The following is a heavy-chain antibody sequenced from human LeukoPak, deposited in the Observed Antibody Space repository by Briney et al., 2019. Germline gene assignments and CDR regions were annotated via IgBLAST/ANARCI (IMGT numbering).Heavy chain of an antibody. CDR2: INPTSGRT. D-gene: IGHD3-10*01. CDR1: TYIFNKYY. V-gene: IGHV1-46*02. J-gene: IGHJ3*02. CDR3: ASGGEFRGSAFDI. Sequence: ASVKVSCKASTYIFNKYYIHWVRQAPGRGLEWMGIINPTSGRTSYAQNFQARVTMTRDMSTNTMYMDLSSLKSEGTAVYYCASGGEFRGSAFDIWGQGTTVIVSS.